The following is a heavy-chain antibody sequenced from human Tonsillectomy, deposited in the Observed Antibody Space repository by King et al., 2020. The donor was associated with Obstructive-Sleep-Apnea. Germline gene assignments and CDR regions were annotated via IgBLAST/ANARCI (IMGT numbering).Heavy chain of an antibody. J-gene: IGHJ4*02. CDR3: AREAVRLGEPQH. CDR1: GGSIGRGIYY. V-gene: IGHV4-31*03. CDR2: IYSNGGT. D-gene: IGHD3-16*01. Sequence: QLQESGPGLVKPSQTLSLTCTVSGGSIGRGIYYWSWIRQHPGEGLEWIGNIYSNGGTYYNPTLKGRVTISIDTSKNQFSLKVTSVTAADTAVYYCAREAVRLGEPQHWGQGTLVTVSS.